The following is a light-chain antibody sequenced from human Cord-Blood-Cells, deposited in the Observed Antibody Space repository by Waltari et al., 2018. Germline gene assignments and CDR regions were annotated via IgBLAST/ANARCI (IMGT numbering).Light chain of an antibody. CDR2: EVS. V-gene: IGLV2-14*01. J-gene: IGLJ1*01. CDR3: SSYTSSSTPYV. Sequence: QSALTQPASVSGSPGQSITIPCTGTSSDVGGYNYVSWYQQHPGKAPKLMIYEVSNLPAGVSNRFSCSKSGNTDSLTISGLQAEDESDYYCSSYTSSSTPYVFGSGTKVTVL. CDR1: SSDVGGYNY.